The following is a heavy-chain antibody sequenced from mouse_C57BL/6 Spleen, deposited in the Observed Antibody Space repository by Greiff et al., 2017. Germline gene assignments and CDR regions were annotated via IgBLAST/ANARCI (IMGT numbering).Heavy chain of an antibody. D-gene: IGHD1-1*01. V-gene: IGHV1-55*01. J-gene: IGHJ2*01. CDR3: ARRGTFYGSSYFDY. CDR1: GYTFTSYW. CDR2: IYPGSGST. Sequence: QVQLQQSGAELVKPGASVKMSCKASGYTFTSYWITWVKQRPGQGLEWIGDIYPGSGSTNYNEKFKSKATLTVDTSSSTAYMQLSSLTSEDSAVYYCARRGTFYGSSYFDYWGQGTTLTVSS.